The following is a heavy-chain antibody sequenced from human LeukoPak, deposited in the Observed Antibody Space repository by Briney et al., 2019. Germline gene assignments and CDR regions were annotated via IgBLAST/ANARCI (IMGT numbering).Heavy chain of an antibody. CDR2: IKQDGSEK. CDR1: GYTYSSYW. V-gene: IGHV3-7*03. D-gene: IGHD6-13*01. J-gene: IGHJ3*02. CDR3: ARDPDIAAAGSAFDI. Sequence: GGSLRLSCAASGYTYSSYWMSWVRQSPGKGLEWVANIKQDGSEKYYVDSVKGRFTISRDNAKNSLYLQMHSLRAEDTAVYYCARDPDIAAAGSAFDIWGQGTMVTVSS.